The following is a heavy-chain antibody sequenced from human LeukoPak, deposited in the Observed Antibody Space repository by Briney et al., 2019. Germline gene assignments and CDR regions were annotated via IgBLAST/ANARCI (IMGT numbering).Heavy chain of an antibody. CDR1: GGSISSSSYY. V-gene: IGHV4-39*02. CDR2: IYYSGSA. D-gene: IGHD6-19*01. CDR3: ARDLDTSGWCNFDY. J-gene: IGHJ4*02. Sequence: SETLSLTCTVSGGSISSSSYYWGWIRHPPGKGLEWSGYIYYSGSAYYNPSLKSRVTVSVDTSKNHFSLKLSFVTAADTAVYYCARDLDTSGWCNFDYWGQGALVTVSS.